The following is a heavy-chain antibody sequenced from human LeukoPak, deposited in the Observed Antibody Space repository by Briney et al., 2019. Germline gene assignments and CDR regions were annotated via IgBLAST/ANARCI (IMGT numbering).Heavy chain of an antibody. CDR2: IYYSGST. J-gene: IGHJ4*02. Sequence: SETLSLTCTVSGGSISSSSYYWGWIRQPPGKGLEWIGSIYYSGSTYYNPSLKSRVTISVDTSKNQFSLKLSSVTAADTAVYYCARFYGYGDYVGRPYYFDYWGQGTLVTVPS. V-gene: IGHV4-39*01. CDR3: ARFYGYGDYVGRPYYFDY. D-gene: IGHD4-17*01. CDR1: GGSISSSSYY.